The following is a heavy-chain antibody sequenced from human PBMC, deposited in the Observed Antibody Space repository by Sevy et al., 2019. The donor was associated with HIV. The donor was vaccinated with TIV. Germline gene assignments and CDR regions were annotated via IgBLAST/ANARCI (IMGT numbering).Heavy chain of an antibody. Sequence: GGSLRLSCAASGFTLDTYWMSWVRQAPGKGLEWVANIKEDGSDKYYVDSVKGRFTISRDNARNSLYLQMNNLRAEDTAMYYCATDRFGGFYSSGWHHWGQGTLVTVSS. V-gene: IGHV3-7*01. CDR3: ATDRFGGFYSSGWHH. D-gene: IGHD6-19*01. J-gene: IGHJ5*02. CDR1: GFTLDTYW. CDR2: IKEDGSDK.